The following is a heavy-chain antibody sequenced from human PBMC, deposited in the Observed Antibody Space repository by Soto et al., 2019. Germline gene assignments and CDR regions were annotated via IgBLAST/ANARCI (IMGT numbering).Heavy chain of an antibody. J-gene: IGHJ6*02. CDR1: GYTFTSYY. V-gene: IGHV1-46*01. Sequence: ASVKVSCKASGYTFTSYYMHWVRQAPGQGLEWMGIINPSGGSTSYAQKFQGRVTMTRDTSTSTVYMELSSLRSEDTAVYYCARDPVDTMVRGVIITYYYYYGMDVWGQRTTVTVSS. D-gene: IGHD3-10*01. CDR2: INPSGGST. CDR3: ARDPVDTMVRGVIITYYYYYGMDV.